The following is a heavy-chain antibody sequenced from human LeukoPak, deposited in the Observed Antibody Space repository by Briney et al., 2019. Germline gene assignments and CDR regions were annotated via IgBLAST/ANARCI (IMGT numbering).Heavy chain of an antibody. J-gene: IGHJ4*02. Sequence: PSETLSLTCPVSGFSITSGYFWGWIRQSPGKRLEWIGYIYHNGDTVYNPSLNSSLRSWVTLLVGPSKNQFSLGLNSVIAADTAVFYCVRAESVGIFDVWGQGILVTVSS. V-gene: IGHV4-38-2*02. D-gene: IGHD1-26*01. CDR2: IYHNGDT. CDR3: VRAESVGIFDV. CDR1: GFSITSGYF.